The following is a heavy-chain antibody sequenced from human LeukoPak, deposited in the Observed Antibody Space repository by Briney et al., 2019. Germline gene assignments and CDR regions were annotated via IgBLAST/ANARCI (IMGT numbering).Heavy chain of an antibody. CDR2: INSDGSST. CDR3: AREDRYYYYGMDV. Sequence: SGGSLRLSCAASGFTFSSYWMHWVRQAPGKGLVWVSRINSDGSSTNYADSVKGRFTISRDNAKNTLYLQMYSLSAGDTAVYYCAREDRYYYYGMDVWGQGTTVTVSS. V-gene: IGHV3-74*01. J-gene: IGHJ6*02. CDR1: GFTFSSYW.